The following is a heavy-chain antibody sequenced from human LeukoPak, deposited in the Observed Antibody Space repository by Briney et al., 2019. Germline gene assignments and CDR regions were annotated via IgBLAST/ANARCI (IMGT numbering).Heavy chain of an antibody. CDR3: ARDGSYDSSGYYFFYYFDY. Sequence: ASVKVSCKASGYTFTGYYMHWVRQAPGQGLEWMGWINPNSGGTNYAQKFQGRVTMTRDTSISTAYMELRSLRSDDTAVYYCARDGSYDSSGYYFFYYFDYWGQGTLVTVSS. CDR2: INPNSGGT. J-gene: IGHJ4*02. D-gene: IGHD3-22*01. V-gene: IGHV1-2*02. CDR1: GYTFTGYY.